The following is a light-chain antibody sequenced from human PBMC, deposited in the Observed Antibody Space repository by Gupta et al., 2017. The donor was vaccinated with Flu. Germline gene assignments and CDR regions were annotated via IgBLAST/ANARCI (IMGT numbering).Light chain of an antibody. J-gene: IGLJ2*01. V-gene: IGLV2-11*01. Sequence: QSALPQPHSVSGSPGQSVTISCTGTSSDVGGYVYVSWYQQYPGKAPKIIFQDVSERSSGVPYRFSASWSGSTASLTISGLQAEDDAYYYSSAYASPYFWVFGGGTKLTVL. CDR2: DVS. CDR3: SAYASPYFWV. CDR1: SSDVGGYVY.